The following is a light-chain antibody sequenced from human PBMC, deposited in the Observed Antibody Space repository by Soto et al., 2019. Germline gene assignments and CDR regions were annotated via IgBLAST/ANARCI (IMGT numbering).Light chain of an antibody. CDR1: QSISVH. J-gene: IGKJ2*01. CDR2: DAS. V-gene: IGKV1-39*01. CDR3: QQSYITPYT. Sequence: DIQMTQSPSSLSASVGDTVTITCRASQSISVHLNWYQQKPGKVPKLLIYDASNLQSGVPSSFSGSGSETDFALTISSLQPEDFATYYCQQSYITPYTFGQGTKLQIK.